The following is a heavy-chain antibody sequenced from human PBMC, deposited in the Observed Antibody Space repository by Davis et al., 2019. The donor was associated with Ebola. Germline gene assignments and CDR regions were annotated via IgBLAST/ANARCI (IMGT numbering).Heavy chain of an antibody. Sequence: GESLKISCKGSGYSFTSYWIGWVRQMPGKGLEWMGIIYPGDPDTRYSPSFEGKVTISVDRSITTAYLQWRSLRASDTAMYYCARQESLYGSSDYWGQGTLVTVSS. V-gene: IGHV5-51*01. D-gene: IGHD3-22*01. CDR3: ARQESLYGSSDY. CDR1: GYSFTSYW. J-gene: IGHJ4*02. CDR2: IYPGDPDT.